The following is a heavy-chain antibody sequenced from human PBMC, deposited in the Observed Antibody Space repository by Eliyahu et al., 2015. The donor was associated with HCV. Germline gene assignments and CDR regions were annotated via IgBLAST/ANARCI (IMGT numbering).Heavy chain of an antibody. J-gene: IGHJ3*02. V-gene: IGHV1-69*01. Sequence: QVQLVQSGAEVKKPGSSVKISCKASGGTFSSYAISWVRQAPGQGLEWMGGIIPIFGTANYAQKFQGRVTITADESTSTAYMELSSLRSEDTAVYYCARDPARRRAVAGLDAFDIWGQGTMVTVSS. CDR1: GGTFSSYA. D-gene: IGHD6-19*01. CDR3: ARDPARRRAVAGLDAFDI. CDR2: IIPIFGTA.